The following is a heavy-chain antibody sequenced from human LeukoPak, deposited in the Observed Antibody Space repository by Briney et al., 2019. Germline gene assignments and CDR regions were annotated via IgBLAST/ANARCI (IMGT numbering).Heavy chain of an antibody. CDR2: ISWNSGNI. CDR3: AKDVYGDYPYYFDY. Sequence: GGSLRLSCAASGFTFDDYAMHWVRQAPGKGLEWVSGISWNSGNIGYGDSVKGRFTISRDNAKNSLYLQINSLRAEDMALYYCAKDVYGDYPYYFDYWGQGTLVTVSS. V-gene: IGHV3-9*03. J-gene: IGHJ4*02. CDR1: GFTFDDYA. D-gene: IGHD4-17*01.